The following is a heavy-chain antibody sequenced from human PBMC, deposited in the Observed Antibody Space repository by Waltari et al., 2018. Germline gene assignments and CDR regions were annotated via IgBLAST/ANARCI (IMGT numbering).Heavy chain of an antibody. CDR3: VRAYYYDSSSYYTDL. CDR2: ISRSSDAG. Sequence: EVQLVESGGDLVQPGGSLRLSCVASGFTFRSYSMSWVRQAPGKGLEWVSYISRSSDAGYYRESLKGRFTISRDNGETSLYLQMNSLRVEDTAVYYCVRAYYYDSSSYYTDLWGQGTRVIVSS. V-gene: IGHV3-48*01. J-gene: IGHJ5*02. D-gene: IGHD3-22*01. CDR1: GFTFRSYS.